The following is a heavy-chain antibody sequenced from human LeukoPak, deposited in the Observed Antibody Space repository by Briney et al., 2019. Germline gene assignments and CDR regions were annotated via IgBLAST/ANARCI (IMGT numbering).Heavy chain of an antibody. CDR2: IYSGGST. Sequence: GGSLRLSCAASGFTVSSNYMSWVRQAPGKGLEWVSVIYSGGSTYYADSVKGRFTISRDNSKNTLYLQMNSLRAEDTAVYYCARAIYDSSGYYYYYYGMDVWGQGTTVTVSS. V-gene: IGHV3-53*01. CDR3: ARAIYDSSGYYYYYYGMDV. J-gene: IGHJ6*02. CDR1: GFTVSSNY. D-gene: IGHD3-22*01.